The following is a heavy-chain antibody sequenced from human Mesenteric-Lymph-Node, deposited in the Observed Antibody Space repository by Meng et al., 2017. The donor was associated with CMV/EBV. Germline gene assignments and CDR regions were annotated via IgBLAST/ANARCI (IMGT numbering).Heavy chain of an antibody. CDR2: IYPGDSDT. D-gene: IGHD3/OR15-3a*01. V-gene: IGHV5-51*01. CDR3: GRRDRTGYFDY. Sequence: KVSCKGSGYSFTSYWIGWVRQMPGKGLEWMGIIYPGDSDTRYSPSLQGQVTISADKSISTAYLQWSFLKASDTAMYYCGRRDRTGYFDYWGQGTLVTVSS. CDR1: GYSFTSYW. J-gene: IGHJ4*02.